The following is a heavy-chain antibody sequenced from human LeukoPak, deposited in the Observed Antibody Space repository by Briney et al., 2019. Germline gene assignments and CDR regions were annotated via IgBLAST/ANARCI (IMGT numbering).Heavy chain of an antibody. Sequence: GGSLRLSCAASGFTFSSYAMSWVRQAPGKGLEWVSAISGSGGSTYYADCVKGRFTISRDNSRKTLYLQMNSLRAEHTAVYYCAKDLLPDTAMVIGYWGQGTLVTVSS. D-gene: IGHD5-18*01. CDR3: AKDLLPDTAMVIGY. V-gene: IGHV3-23*01. CDR1: GFTFSSYA. J-gene: IGHJ4*02. CDR2: ISGSGGST.